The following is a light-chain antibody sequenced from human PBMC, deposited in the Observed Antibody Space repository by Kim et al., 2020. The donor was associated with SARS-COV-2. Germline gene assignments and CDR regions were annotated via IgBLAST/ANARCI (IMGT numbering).Light chain of an antibody. CDR3: QQYGSSPAT. CDR1: QTVTSNY. CDR2: GAS. Sequence: EIVLTQSPGTLSLSPGERATLSCRASQTVTSNYLAWYQQKPGQAPRLLIYGASSRATGIPDRFSGSGSGTDFTLTISRLEPEDFAVYYCQQYGSSPATFGQWTKVEIK. J-gene: IGKJ1*01. V-gene: IGKV3-20*01.